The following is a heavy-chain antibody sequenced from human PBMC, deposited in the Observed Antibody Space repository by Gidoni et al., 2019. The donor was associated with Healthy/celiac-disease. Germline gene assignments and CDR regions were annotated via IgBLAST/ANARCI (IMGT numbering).Heavy chain of an antibody. CDR2: IWDDGSNK. Sequence: QVQLVESGGGVVQPGRSLSLSCAASGFTFSSYGMPWVRQAPGKGLEWVAVIWDDGSNKYYADSGKGRFTISRDNSKNTLYLKMNSLRAEDTAVYYCARDSGWYYFDYWGQGTLVTVSS. CDR3: ARDSGWYYFDY. CDR1: GFTFSSYG. J-gene: IGHJ4*02. V-gene: IGHV3-33*01. D-gene: IGHD6-19*01.